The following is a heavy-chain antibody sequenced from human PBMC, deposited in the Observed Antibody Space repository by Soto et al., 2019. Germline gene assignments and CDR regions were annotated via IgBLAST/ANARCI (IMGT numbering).Heavy chain of an antibody. J-gene: IGHJ6*02. D-gene: IGHD4-17*01. V-gene: IGHV3-73*01. CDR1: GFTFSGSG. Sequence: EVQLVESGGGLVQPGESLKLSYAASGFTFSGSGIHWVRQASGKGLEWVGHIRTKTNNYATEYAASVRGRFIISRDDSKNTAYLQMASLTTEDTAVYYCMETLTPMDVWGQGTTVTVSS. CDR2: IRTKTNNYAT. CDR3: METLTPMDV.